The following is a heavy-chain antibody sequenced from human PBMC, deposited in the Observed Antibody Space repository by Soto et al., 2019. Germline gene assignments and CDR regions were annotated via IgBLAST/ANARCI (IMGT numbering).Heavy chain of an antibody. CDR3: ARNYGHDCGGGNCYFYF. V-gene: IGHV1-69*01. D-gene: IGHD2-15*01. CDR2: IIPLFGTA. Sequence: QVQLVQSGAEVKKPGSSVKVSCKASGGTFSRYAINWVRQAPGHGLEWMGGIIPLFGTANYAQKFQGRVTIPADEYASTTHMELRSLRSEDTAVYYCARNYGHDCGGGNCYFYFWGQGSLVTVS. CDR1: GGTFSRYA. J-gene: IGHJ4*02.